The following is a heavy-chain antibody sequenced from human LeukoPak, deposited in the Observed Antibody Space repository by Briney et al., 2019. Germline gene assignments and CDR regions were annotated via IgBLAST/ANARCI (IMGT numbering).Heavy chain of an antibody. CDR2: IYYSGST. V-gene: IGHV4-59*01. CDR3: ARGLRTWLDY. D-gene: IGHD1-14*01. CDR1: GGSISRDY. Sequence: SETLSLTCTVSGGSISRDYWSWIRQPPGKGLEWIGYIYYSGSTNYNPSLKSRVTISVDTSKNQFSLKLSSVTAADTAVYYCARGLRTWLDYWGQGTLVTVSS. J-gene: IGHJ4*02.